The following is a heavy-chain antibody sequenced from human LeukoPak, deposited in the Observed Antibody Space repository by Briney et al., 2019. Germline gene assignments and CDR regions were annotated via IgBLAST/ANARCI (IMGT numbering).Heavy chain of an antibody. CDR3: ARGALDFIAAGAWVDY. D-gene: IGHD6-13*01. Sequence: GASVKVSCKASGYTFTGYYVHWVRQAPGQGLEWMGWINPNSGGTNYAQKFQGRVTMTRDTSISTAYMELSRLRSDDTAVYYCARGALDFIAAGAWVDYWGQGTLVTVSS. V-gene: IGHV1-2*02. J-gene: IGHJ4*02. CDR2: INPNSGGT. CDR1: GYTFTGYY.